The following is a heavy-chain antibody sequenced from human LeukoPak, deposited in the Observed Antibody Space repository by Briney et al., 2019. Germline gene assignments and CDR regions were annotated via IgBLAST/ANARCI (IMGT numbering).Heavy chain of an antibody. CDR2: ISAYNGNT. CDR1: GYSFTSYG. J-gene: IGHJ4*02. D-gene: IGHD1-14*01. CDR3: ARSAEQGHDYFDY. Sequence: GESLKISCKGSGYSFTSYGISWVRQAPGQGLEWMGWISAYNGNTNYAQKLQGRVTMTTDTSTSTAYMELRSLRSDDTAVYYCARSAEQGHDYFDYWGQGTLVTVSS. V-gene: IGHV1-18*01.